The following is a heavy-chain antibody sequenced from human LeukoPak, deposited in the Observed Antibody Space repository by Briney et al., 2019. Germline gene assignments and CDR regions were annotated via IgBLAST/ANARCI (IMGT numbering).Heavy chain of an antibody. Sequence: GGSLRLSWAAAGFTLSRHGTQWVRQATGKWRGWVGGIWYEGSKQYYGGSGEGRFTISRDNSKNTLYLQMNSLRAEDTAVYYCARDLERYYDSSGDYWGQGTLVTVSS. CDR2: IWYEGSKQ. V-gene: IGHV3-33*01. CDR3: ARDLERYYDSSGDY. J-gene: IGHJ4*02. D-gene: IGHD3-22*01. CDR1: GFTLSRHG.